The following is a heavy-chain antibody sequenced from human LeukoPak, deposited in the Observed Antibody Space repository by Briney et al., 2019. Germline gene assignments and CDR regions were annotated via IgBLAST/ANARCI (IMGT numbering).Heavy chain of an antibody. D-gene: IGHD6-13*01. V-gene: IGHV1-8*02. J-gene: IGHJ1*01. CDR1: GGTFSSYA. Sequence: ASVKVSCKASGGTFSSYAISWVRQATGQGLEWMGWMNPNSGNTGYAQKFQGRVTMTRNTSISTAYMELSSLRSEDTAVYYCARAPLVAAAPPRYFQHWGQGTLVTVSS. CDR3: ARAPLVAAAPPRYFQH. CDR2: MNPNSGNT.